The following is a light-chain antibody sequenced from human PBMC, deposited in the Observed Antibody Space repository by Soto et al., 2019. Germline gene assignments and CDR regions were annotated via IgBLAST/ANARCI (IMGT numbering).Light chain of an antibody. CDR3: QQYGSSPRT. CDR2: DAS. J-gene: IGKJ1*01. Sequence: DIELTQSPGTLSLSPGERATLSCRASQSVNSSYLAWYQQKPGQAPRLLIYDASSRATGIPDRFSGSGSGTDFTLTISRLEPEDFAVYYCQQYGSSPRTFGQGTKVDIK. CDR1: QSVNSSY. V-gene: IGKV3-20*01.